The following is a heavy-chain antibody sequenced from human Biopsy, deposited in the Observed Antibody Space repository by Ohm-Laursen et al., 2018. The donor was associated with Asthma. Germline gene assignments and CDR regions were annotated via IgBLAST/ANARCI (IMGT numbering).Heavy chain of an antibody. CDR3: VRTFHFWSPYHAEHYQL. V-gene: IGHV3-7*01. Sequence: LSLTCAASGFTFGDYWMSWVRQVPGKGLEWVANIKHDGSEKNHVDSLKGRFTISGDNAKNSLYLQMNSLRAEDTAVYYCVRTFHFWSPYHAEHYQLWGQGTLVTVSS. CDR2: IKHDGSEK. J-gene: IGHJ1*01. D-gene: IGHD3-3*02. CDR1: GFTFGDYW.